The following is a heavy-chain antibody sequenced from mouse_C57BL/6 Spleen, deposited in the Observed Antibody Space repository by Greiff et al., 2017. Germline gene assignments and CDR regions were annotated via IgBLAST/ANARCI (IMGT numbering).Heavy chain of an antibody. CDR3: ARHEAGKDFDY. V-gene: IGHV5-6*01. Sequence: EVMLVESGGDLVKPGGSLKLSCAASGFTFSSYGMSWVRQTPDKRLEWVANISSGGSYTYYPDSVKGRFTISRDNGKNTLYLQMSSLKSEDTAVYYCARHEAGKDFDYWGQGTTLTVSS. D-gene: IGHD3-2*02. CDR1: GFTFSSYG. CDR2: ISSGGSYT. J-gene: IGHJ2*01.